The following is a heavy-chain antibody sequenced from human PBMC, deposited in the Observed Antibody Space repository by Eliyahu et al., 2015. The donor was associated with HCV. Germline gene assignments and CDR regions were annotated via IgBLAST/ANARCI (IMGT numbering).Heavy chain of an antibody. CDR1: GFTFSSYS. CDR2: ISSSSSTI. J-gene: IGHJ4*02. V-gene: IGHV3-48*02. D-gene: IGHD1-26*01. CDR3: ARDVGLRWELPLPDY. Sequence: EVQLVESGGGLVQPGGSLRLSCAASGFTFSSYSMNWVRQAPGKGLEWVSYISSSSSTIYYADSVKGRFTISRDNAKNSLYLQMNSLRDEDTAVYYCARDVGLRWELPLPDYWGQGTLVTVSS.